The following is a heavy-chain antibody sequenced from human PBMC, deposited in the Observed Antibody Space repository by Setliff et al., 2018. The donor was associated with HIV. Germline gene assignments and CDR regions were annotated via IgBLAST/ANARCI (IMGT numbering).Heavy chain of an antibody. D-gene: IGHD5-18*01. CDR3: ASIELAAMVPVDY. V-gene: IGHV3-21*01. CDR1: GFTFSSYS. CDR2: ISSSSTYT. Sequence: GGSVRLSCAASGFTFSSYSMNWVRQAPGKGLEWVSSISSSSTYTFYADSVKGRFTISRDNAKNSLFLQMNSLRAEDTAVYYCASIELAAMVPVDYWGQGTLVTVSS. J-gene: IGHJ4*02.